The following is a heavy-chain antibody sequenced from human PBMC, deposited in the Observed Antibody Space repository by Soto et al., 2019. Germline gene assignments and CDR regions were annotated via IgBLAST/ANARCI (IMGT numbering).Heavy chain of an antibody. CDR2: ISANGQGI. J-gene: IGHJ4*02. V-gene: IGHV3-23*01. D-gene: IGHD1-7*01. Sequence: GGSLRLSCAASGSTFSTYALSWVRQAPGKGLEWVSAISANGQGIYYADSVRGRFTISRDNSKNTIFLHMDSLRAEDTAVYYCAKDRNYPRDQFHYWGQGTLVTVSS. CDR1: GSTFSTYA. CDR3: AKDRNYPRDQFHY.